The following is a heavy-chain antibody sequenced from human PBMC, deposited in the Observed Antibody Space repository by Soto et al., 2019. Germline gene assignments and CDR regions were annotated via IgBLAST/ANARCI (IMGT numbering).Heavy chain of an antibody. J-gene: IGHJ6*03. V-gene: IGHV3-74*01. CDR1: GFSFSSYW. D-gene: IGHD6-19*01. Sequence: GGSLRLSCAASGFSFSSYWMHWVRQAPGKGLVWVSRINSDGSTTSYADSVKGRFTNSRDNAKNTLYVQLISLRAEDTAVYYCSRIAVAGTGRFHYMDVWGKGTTVTVSS. CDR2: INSDGSTT. CDR3: SRIAVAGTGRFHYMDV.